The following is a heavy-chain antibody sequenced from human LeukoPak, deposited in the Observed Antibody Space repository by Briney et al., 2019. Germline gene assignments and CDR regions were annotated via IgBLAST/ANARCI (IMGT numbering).Heavy chain of an antibody. Sequence: SETLSLTCAVYGGSFSGYYWSWIRQPPGKGLEWIGEINHSGSTNYNPSLKSRVTTSVDTSKNQFSLKLSSVTAADTAVYYCARHRVLYSSSPLDYWGQGALVTVSS. CDR2: INHSGST. CDR1: GGSFSGYY. D-gene: IGHD6-6*01. J-gene: IGHJ4*02. CDR3: ARHRVLYSSSPLDY. V-gene: IGHV4-34*01.